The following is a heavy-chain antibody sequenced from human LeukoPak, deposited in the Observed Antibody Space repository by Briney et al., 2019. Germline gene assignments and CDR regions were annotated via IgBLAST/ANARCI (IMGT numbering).Heavy chain of an antibody. V-gene: IGHV3-15*01. CDR1: GFTFSSYW. Sequence: GGSLRLSCAASGFTFSSYWMSWVCQAPGKGLEWVGRIKSKTDGGTTDYAAPVKGRFTISRDDSKNTLYLQMNSLKTEDTAVYYCTTDASIAVALEIDYWGQGTLVTVSS. J-gene: IGHJ4*02. D-gene: IGHD6-19*01. CDR2: IKSKTDGGTT. CDR3: TTDASIAVALEIDY.